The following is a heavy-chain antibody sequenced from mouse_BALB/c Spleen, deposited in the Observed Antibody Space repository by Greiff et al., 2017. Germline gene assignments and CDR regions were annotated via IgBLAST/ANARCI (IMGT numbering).Heavy chain of an antibody. D-gene: IGHD1-1*01. V-gene: IGHV1-77*01. Sequence: QVQLQQSGAELARPGASVKLSCKASGYTFTDYYINWVKQRTGQGLEWIGEIYPGSGNTYYNEKFKGKATLTADKSSSTAYMQLSSLTSEDSAVYFCARGNYYGSSYDYYAMDYWGQGTSVTVSS. CDR3: ARGNYYGSSYDYYAMDY. J-gene: IGHJ4*01. CDR1: GYTFTDYY. CDR2: IYPGSGNT.